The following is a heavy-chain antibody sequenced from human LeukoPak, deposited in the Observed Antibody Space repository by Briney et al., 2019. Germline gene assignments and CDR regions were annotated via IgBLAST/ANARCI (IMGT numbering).Heavy chain of an antibody. CDR3: AVGSYYYYYMDV. D-gene: IGHD1-26*01. V-gene: IGHV4-59*01. J-gene: IGHJ6*03. CDR1: GGSISSYY. CDR2: IYYSGST. Sequence: SETLSLTCTVSGGSISSYYWSWIRQPPGKGLEWIGYIYYSGSTNYNPSLKSRVTISVDTSKNQFSLKLSSVTAADTAVYYCAVGSYYYYYMDVWGKGTTVTVSS.